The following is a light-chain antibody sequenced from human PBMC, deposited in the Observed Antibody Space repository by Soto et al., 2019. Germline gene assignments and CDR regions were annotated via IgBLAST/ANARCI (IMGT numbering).Light chain of an antibody. CDR1: QSVRSNY. J-gene: IGKJ2*01. V-gene: IGKV3-20*01. CDR2: GAS. CDR3: HQYGSSPAT. Sequence: EIVLTQSPGTLSLSPGERATLSCRASQSVRSNYLAWYQQKPGQAPRLLISGASTRATGIPERFSGSGSGTDFTLTISRLEPDDFAVFYCHQYGSSPATFGQGTKLEIQ.